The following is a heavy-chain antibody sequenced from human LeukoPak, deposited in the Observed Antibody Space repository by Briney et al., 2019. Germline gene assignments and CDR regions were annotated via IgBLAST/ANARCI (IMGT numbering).Heavy chain of an antibody. D-gene: IGHD3/OR15-3a*01. CDR3: ARVVVDSLNWFDP. Sequence: GASVKDSCKASGYTFTGYFLHWVRQAPGQGLEWMGWINPKSGGTNYAQTFQGRVTMTRDTSISTAYMELSRLTSDDTAVYYCARVVVDSLNWFDPWGQGTLVTVSS. CDR1: GYTFTGYF. J-gene: IGHJ5*02. CDR2: INPKSGGT. V-gene: IGHV1-2*02.